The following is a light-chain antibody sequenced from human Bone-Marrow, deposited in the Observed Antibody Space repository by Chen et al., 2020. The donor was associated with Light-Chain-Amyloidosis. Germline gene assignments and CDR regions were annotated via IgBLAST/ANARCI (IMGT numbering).Light chain of an antibody. CDR1: SSDVGGDNH. Sequence: QSALTQPAPVPASPGQSITISCTGTSSDVGGDNHVSWYQQHPDKAPKLMIYEVTNRPSWVPDRFSGSKSDNTASLTISGLQTEDEADYFCSSYTITNTLVFGSGTRVTVL. CDR2: EVT. CDR3: SSYTITNTLV. J-gene: IGLJ1*01. V-gene: IGLV2-14*01.